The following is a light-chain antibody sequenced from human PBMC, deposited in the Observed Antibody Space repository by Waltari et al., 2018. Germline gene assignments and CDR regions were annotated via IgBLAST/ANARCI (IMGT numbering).Light chain of an antibody. CDR3: NSYTNSGTYV. V-gene: IGLV2-14*03. Sequence: QSALTQPASVSGSPGQSITISCTGTRSDVGTHNYVSWYQQRPGKAPDLIIFDVSNRPSGVSIRFSGSKSGNTASLTISGLQAEDEADYYCNSYTNSGTYVFGSGTMVTVL. CDR1: RSDVGTHNY. J-gene: IGLJ1*01. CDR2: DVS.